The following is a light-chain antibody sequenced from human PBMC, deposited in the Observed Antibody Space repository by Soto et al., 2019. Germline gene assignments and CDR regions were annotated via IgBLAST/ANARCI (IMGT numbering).Light chain of an antibody. CDR1: QSVSSNY. V-gene: IGKV3-20*01. CDR3: QQYGSSPQT. Sequence: EIVLTQSPGTLSLSPGERATLSCRASQSVSSNYLVWYQQKPGQAPRLLIYGASSRATGIPDRFSGSGSGTDFTLTISRLEPEDFAVYYCQQYGSSPQTFGGGTK. J-gene: IGKJ4*01. CDR2: GAS.